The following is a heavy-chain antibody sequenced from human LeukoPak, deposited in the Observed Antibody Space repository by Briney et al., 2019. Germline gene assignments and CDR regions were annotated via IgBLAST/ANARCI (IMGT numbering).Heavy chain of an antibody. V-gene: IGHV1-8*01. CDR1: GYTFTSYD. D-gene: IGHD1-7*01. J-gene: IGHJ6*02. CDR3: ARGWNYAGYYYYYGMDV. CDR2: MNPNSGNT. Sequence: GASVKVSCKASGYTFTSYDINWVRQATGQGLEWMVWMNPNSGNTGYAQKFQGRVTMTRNTSISTAYMELSSLRSEDTAVYYCARGWNYAGYYYYYGMDVWGQGTTVTVSS.